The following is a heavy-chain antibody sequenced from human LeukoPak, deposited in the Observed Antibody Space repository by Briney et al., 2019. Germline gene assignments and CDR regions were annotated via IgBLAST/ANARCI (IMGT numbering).Heavy chain of an antibody. V-gene: IGHV3-64D*06. CDR1: GFTFDRFA. CDR3: VSQISGWVY. D-gene: IGHD6-19*01. J-gene: IGHJ4*02. Sequence: PGGSLRLSCSASGFTFDRFAMHWVRQAPGKGLEYLSGIGSNGRSTHNADSVKGRFTISRDNSKNTLFLQMTSLRAEDTAVYYCVSQISGWVYWGQGTLVTVSS. CDR2: IGSNGRST.